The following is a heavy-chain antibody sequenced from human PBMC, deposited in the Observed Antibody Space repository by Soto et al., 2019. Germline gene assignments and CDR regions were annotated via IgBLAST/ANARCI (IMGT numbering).Heavy chain of an antibody. CDR2: ISGSGGIT. CDR3: ARRVITDYYYYGMDV. CDR1: GFTFSDYA. V-gene: IGHV3-23*01. Sequence: PGGSLRLSCAASGFTFSDYAMSWVRQAPGKGLEWVSGISGSGGITYYADSVKGRFTISRDNSENTLYLQVNSLRAEDTAVYYCARRVITDYYYYGMDVWGQGTRVTVSS. D-gene: IGHD3-22*01. J-gene: IGHJ6*02.